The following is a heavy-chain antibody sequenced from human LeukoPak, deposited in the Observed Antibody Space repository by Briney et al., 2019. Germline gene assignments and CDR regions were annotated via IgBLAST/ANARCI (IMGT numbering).Heavy chain of an antibody. J-gene: IGHJ4*02. D-gene: IGHD3-10*01. Sequence: GGSLRLSCAASGFTFSSYAMSWVRQAPGKGLEWVSAISGSGGSTYYADSVKGRFTISRDNFKNTLYLQMNSLRAEDTAVYYCAKPSTQGRYYFDYWGQGTLVTVSS. CDR1: GFTFSSYA. CDR3: AKPSTQGRYYFDY. CDR2: ISGSGGST. V-gene: IGHV3-23*01.